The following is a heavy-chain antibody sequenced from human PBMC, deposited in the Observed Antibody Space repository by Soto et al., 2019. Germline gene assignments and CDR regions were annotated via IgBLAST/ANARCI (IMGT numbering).Heavy chain of an antibody. D-gene: IGHD3-3*01. CDR2: ISGSGGST. CDR1: GFTFSSYA. J-gene: IGHJ3*02. V-gene: IGHV3-23*01. CDR3: AKPEHTIFGVVIIGNAFDI. Sequence: GGSLRLSCAASGFTFSSYAMSWVRQAPGKGLEWVSAISGSGGSTYYADSVKGRFTISRDNSKNTLYLQMNSLRAEDTAVYYCAKPEHTIFGVVIIGNAFDIWGQGTMVTVSS.